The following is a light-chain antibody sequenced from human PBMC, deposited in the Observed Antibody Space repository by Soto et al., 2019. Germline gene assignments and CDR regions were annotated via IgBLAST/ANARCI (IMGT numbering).Light chain of an antibody. CDR1: SSNIGAGYD. Sequence: QPVLTQPPSVSGAPGQRVTISCTGSSSNIGAGYDVHWYQQLPGTAPKLLIYGNSNRPSGVPDRFSGSKSGTSASLAITGLQAEDEADYYCQSYDSSLSGSVFGGGTML. V-gene: IGLV1-40*01. J-gene: IGLJ2*01. CDR2: GNS. CDR3: QSYDSSLSGSV.